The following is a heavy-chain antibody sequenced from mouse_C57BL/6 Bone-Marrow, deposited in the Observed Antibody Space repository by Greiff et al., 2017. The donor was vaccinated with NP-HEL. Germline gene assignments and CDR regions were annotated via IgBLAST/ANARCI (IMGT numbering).Heavy chain of an antibody. V-gene: IGHV1-39*01. CDR1: GYSFTDYN. CDR2: INPNYGTT. D-gene: IGHD1-1*01. Sequence: EVQLQESGPELVKPGASVKISCKASGYSFTDYNMNWVKQSNGKSLEWIGVINPNYGTTSYNQKFKGKATLTVDQSSSTAYMQLNSLTSEDSAVYYCARSGYYGGDWYFDVWGTGTTVTVSS. J-gene: IGHJ1*03. CDR3: ARSGYYGGDWYFDV.